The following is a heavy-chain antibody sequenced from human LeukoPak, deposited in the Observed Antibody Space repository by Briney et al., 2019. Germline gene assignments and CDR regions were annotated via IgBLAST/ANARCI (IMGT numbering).Heavy chain of an antibody. Sequence: PGGSLRLSCAASGFTFDDYAMHWVRQAPGKGLEWASGISWNSGSIGYADSVKGRFTISRDNAKNSLYLQMNSLRAEDTALYYCAKGSGYSSSSGRFDPWGQGTLVTVSS. V-gene: IGHV3-9*01. CDR1: GFTFDDYA. D-gene: IGHD6-6*01. J-gene: IGHJ5*02. CDR3: AKGSGYSSSSGRFDP. CDR2: ISWNSGSI.